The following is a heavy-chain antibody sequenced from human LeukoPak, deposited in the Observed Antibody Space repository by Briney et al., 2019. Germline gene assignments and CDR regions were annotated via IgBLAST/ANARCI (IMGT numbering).Heavy chain of an antibody. V-gene: IGHV1-46*01. J-gene: IGHJ6*01. CDR3: AGEGWCKGGCGGLPPQGLDV. Sequence: GASVKVSCKASGYTFSGYYLHWVRQAPGQGPEWMGIINPSGDSTTYAQTFRGRVTMTRDTPTSTLYMELSSLGYEDTAVYYGAGEGWCKGGCGGLPPQGLDVWGQGTMVTVSS. CDR1: GYTFSGYY. CDR2: INPSGDST. D-gene: IGHD2-8*01.